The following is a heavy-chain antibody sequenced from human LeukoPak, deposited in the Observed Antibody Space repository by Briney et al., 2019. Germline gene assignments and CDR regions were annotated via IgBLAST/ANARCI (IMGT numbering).Heavy chain of an antibody. CDR3: AKIVQFTAATGTGLDY. CDR2: IWYDGSYI. D-gene: IGHD6-13*01. CDR1: GFTFSYYG. J-gene: IGHJ4*02. V-gene: IGHV3-33*06. Sequence: GGSLRLSCAASGFTFSYYGMHWVRQAPGKGLDWVAVIWYDGSYIYYADSVKGRFTISRDNSKNTMSLQMNSLRAEDTAVYYCAKIVQFTAATGTGLDYWGQGTLVTVSP.